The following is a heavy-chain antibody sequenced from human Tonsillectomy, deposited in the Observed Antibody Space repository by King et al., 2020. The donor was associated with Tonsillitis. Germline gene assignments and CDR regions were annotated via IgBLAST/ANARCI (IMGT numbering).Heavy chain of an antibody. J-gene: IGHJ4*02. D-gene: IGHD2-2*01. CDR2: IYYAGTT. CDR3: ARQEATAWPAYFDL. V-gene: IGHV4-39*01. Sequence: QLQESGPGLVKPSDTLSLTCTVSGGPITRSIYYWGWIRQPPGKGLQWIGSIYYAGTTYNNPSLESRLSMSVVTSKNQFSLKLTSVTAADTAVYYCARQEATAWPAYFDLWGQGTLVSVSS. CDR1: GGPITRSIYY.